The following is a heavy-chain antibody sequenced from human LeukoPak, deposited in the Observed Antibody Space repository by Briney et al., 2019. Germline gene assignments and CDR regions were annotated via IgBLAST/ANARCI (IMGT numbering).Heavy chain of an antibody. Sequence: SQTLSLTCTVSGGSISSYYWSWIRQPPGKELEWIGYIYYSGSTNYNPSLKSRVTISVDTSKNQFSLKLSSVTAADTAVYYCARLGGGLAVAGSRGYWGQGTLVTVSS. CDR1: GGSISSYY. D-gene: IGHD6-19*01. V-gene: IGHV4-59*08. CDR2: IYYSGST. CDR3: ARLGGGLAVAGSRGY. J-gene: IGHJ4*02.